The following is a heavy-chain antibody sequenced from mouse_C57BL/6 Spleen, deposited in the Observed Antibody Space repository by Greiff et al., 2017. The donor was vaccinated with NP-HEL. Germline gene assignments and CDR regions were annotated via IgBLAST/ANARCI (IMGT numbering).Heavy chain of an antibody. CDR3: ARLRTTVVSYYFDY. CDR1: GYTFTSYG. D-gene: IGHD1-1*01. J-gene: IGHJ2*01. V-gene: IGHV1-81*01. Sequence: QVQLKESGAELARPGASVKLSCKASGYTFTSYGISWVKQRTGQGLEWIGEIYPRSGNTYYNEKFKGKATLTADKSSSTAYMELRSLTSEDSAVYFCARLRTTVVSYYFDYWGQGTTLTVSS. CDR2: IYPRSGNT.